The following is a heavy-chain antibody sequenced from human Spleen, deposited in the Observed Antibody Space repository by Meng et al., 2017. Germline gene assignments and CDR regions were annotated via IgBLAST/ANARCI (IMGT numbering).Heavy chain of an antibody. CDR1: GFTFSSYW. J-gene: IGHJ2*01. V-gene: IGHV3-74*03. Sequence: EVRLVESGGGLVQPGVSWRLPCAASGFTFSSYWMHWVRQAPGKGLVWVSRIDGDGSTTTYADSVKGRFTISRDNAKNTLSLQMNSLRAEDTAVYYCARGDYGDYAWGRGTLVTVSS. D-gene: IGHD4-17*01. CDR2: IDGDGSTT. CDR3: ARGDYGDYA.